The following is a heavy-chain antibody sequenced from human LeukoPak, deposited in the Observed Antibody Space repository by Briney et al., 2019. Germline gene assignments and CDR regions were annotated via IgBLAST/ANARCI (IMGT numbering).Heavy chain of an antibody. J-gene: IGHJ4*02. V-gene: IGHV1-18*01. CDR3: AREDNYYDSSGYGY. CDR2: ISTYNGHT. D-gene: IGHD3-22*01. CDR1: GYTFTTHG. Sequence: ASVKVSCKASGYTFTTHGISWVRQAPGQGLEWMGWISTYNGHTNYAQKLQGRVTMTTDTSTSTAYMELRSLRSDDTAVYYCAREDNYYDSSGYGYWGQGTLVTVSS.